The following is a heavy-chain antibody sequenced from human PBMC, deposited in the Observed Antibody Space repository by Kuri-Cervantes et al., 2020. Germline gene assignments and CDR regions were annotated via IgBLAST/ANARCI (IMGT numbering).Heavy chain of an antibody. CDR2: IYSGGST. Sequence: GESLKISCAASRFTVSSNYMSWVRQAPGKGLEWVSVIYSGGSTYYADSVKGRFTISRGNAKNSLYLQMNSLRDEDTAIYYCARDFGFSYYFLDYWGPGTLVTVSS. D-gene: IGHD3-10*01. V-gene: IGHV3-66*01. CDR3: ARDFGFSYYFLDY. CDR1: RFTVSSNY. J-gene: IGHJ4*02.